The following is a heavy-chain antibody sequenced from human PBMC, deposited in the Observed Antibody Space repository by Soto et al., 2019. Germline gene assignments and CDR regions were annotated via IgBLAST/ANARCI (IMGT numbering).Heavy chain of an antibody. J-gene: IGHJ4*02. CDR1: GFNFSTYW. Sequence: GGSLRLSCAASGFNFSTYWMTWVRQAPGKGLEWVANIKEDGSEKYYVDSVKGRFTISRDNAKNSVYLQMNSLRAEDTAVYYCARDFSLDYWGQGTLVTVSS. CDR3: ARDFSLDY. CDR2: IKEDGSEK. V-gene: IGHV3-7*03.